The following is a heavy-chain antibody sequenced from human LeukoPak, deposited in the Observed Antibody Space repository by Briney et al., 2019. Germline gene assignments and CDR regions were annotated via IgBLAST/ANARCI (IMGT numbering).Heavy chain of an antibody. D-gene: IGHD4-23*01. J-gene: IGHJ4*02. CDR1: GGTFSSYA. CDR2: IIPIFGTA. CDR3: ARDIDYGGRN. Sequence: GASVKVSCKASGGTFSSYAVSWVRQAPGQGLEWMGGIIPIFGTANYAQKFQGRVTITADESTSTAYMELSSLRSEDTAVYYCARDIDYGGRNWGQGTLVIVSS. V-gene: IGHV1-69*13.